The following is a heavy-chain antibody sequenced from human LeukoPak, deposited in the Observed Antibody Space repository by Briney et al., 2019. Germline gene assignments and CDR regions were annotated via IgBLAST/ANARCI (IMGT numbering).Heavy chain of an antibody. V-gene: IGHV4-34*01. Sequence: SETLSLTCAVYNGSLSGYSWSWIRQPPGKGLEWIGEINHSGGTNYNPSLKSRVTISLDTSKNQFSLKVNSVTAADTAVYYCARSRYGSSPDYWDQGTLVIVSS. CDR2: INHSGGT. J-gene: IGHJ4*02. CDR3: ARSRYGSSPDY. D-gene: IGHD6-6*01. CDR1: NGSLSGYS.